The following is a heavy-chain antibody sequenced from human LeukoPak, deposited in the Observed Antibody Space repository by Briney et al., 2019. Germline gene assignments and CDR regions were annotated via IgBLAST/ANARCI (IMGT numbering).Heavy chain of an antibody. J-gene: IGHJ4*02. CDR2: ITGSGDTT. Sequence: PGGTLRLSCAASGFIFRNYAMSWVRQAPGKGLESVSAITGSGDTTYYADSVKGRFTISRDNSKNALYVEMNTLRAEDTAVYYCVKWGDYDILTGYYVPDFWGQGTLVTVSS. CDR3: VKWGDYDILTGYYVPDF. V-gene: IGHV3-23*01. CDR1: GFIFRNYA. D-gene: IGHD3-9*01.